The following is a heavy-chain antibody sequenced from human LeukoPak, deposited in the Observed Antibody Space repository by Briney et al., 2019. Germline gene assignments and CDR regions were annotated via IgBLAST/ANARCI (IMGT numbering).Heavy chain of an antibody. CDR3: VGRGAAAGPGNFDY. CDR2: ISYDGSNK. V-gene: IGHV3-30-3*01. J-gene: IGHJ4*02. Sequence: GGSLRLSCAASGFTFSSYAMHWVRQAPGKGLEWVAVISYDGSNKYYADSVKGRFTISRDNSKNTLYLQMNSLRAEDTAVYYCVGRGAAAGPGNFDYWGQGTLVTVSS. CDR1: GFTFSSYA. D-gene: IGHD6-13*01.